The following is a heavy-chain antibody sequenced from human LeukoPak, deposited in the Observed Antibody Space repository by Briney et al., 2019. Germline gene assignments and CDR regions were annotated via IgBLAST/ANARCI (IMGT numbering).Heavy chain of an antibody. CDR3: AKSFSSWYRSHVES. D-gene: IGHD6-13*01. Sequence: GGSLILAWAASAFTFSGYAMSWVRHAPGKLREWDSSISCSGGSTYHADSVKGRFTISRDNSKNTLYLQMNSLRAEDTAVYYCAKSFSSWYRSHVESWGQGTLVTVSS. J-gene: IGHJ4*02. V-gene: IGHV3-23*01. CDR2: ISCSGGST. CDR1: AFTFSGYA.